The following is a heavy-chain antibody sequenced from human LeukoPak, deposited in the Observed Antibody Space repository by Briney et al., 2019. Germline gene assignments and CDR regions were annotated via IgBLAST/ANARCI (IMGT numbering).Heavy chain of an antibody. CDR2: IYYSGST. J-gene: IGHJ4*02. Sequence: SETLSLTCTVSGGSISSGDYYWSWIRQPPGKGLEWIGYIYYSGSTYYNPSLKSRVTISVDKSKNQFSLKLSSVTAAYTAVYYCAGTTIAAAGMTHFDYWGQGTLVTVSS. CDR1: GGSISSGDYY. D-gene: IGHD6-13*01. V-gene: IGHV4-30-4*01. CDR3: AGTTIAAAGMTHFDY.